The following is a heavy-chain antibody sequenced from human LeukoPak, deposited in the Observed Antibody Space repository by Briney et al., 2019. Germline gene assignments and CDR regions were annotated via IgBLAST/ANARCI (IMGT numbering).Heavy chain of an antibody. D-gene: IGHD1-7*01. CDR3: ARSLMNSVRPYYYYYYGMDV. CDR1: GFTFSDYY. Sequence: GGSLRLSCAASGFTFSDYYMSWIRQAPGKGLEWVSYISSSGSTIYYADSVKGRFTISRDSAKNSLYLQMNSLRAEDTAVYYCARSLMNSVRPYYYYYYGMDVWGQGTTVTVSS. J-gene: IGHJ6*02. V-gene: IGHV3-11*01. CDR2: ISSSGSTI.